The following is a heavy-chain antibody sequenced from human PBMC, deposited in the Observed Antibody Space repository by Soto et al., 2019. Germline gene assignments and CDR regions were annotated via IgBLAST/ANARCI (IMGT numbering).Heavy chain of an antibody. D-gene: IGHD1-26*01. J-gene: IGHJ4*02. CDR1: GYTFTSCD. V-gene: IGHV1-8*01. CDR3: ARGKVDYFDY. CDR2: MNPNSGNT. Sequence: ASVEVCCKASGYTFTSCDISWVRQATGQGLEWMGWMNPNSGNTGHAQKFQGRVTMTRNTSISTAYMELSSLRSEDTAVYYCARGKVDYFDYWGQGTLVTVSS.